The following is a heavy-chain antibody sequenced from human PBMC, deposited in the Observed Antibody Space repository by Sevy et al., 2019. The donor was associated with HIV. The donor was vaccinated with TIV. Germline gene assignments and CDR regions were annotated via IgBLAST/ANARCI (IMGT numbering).Heavy chain of an antibody. V-gene: IGHV4-61*02. CDR3: ARVDGDGYNYGYFDS. D-gene: IGHD5-12*01. CDR1: GGSIRSGRYY. CDR2: IFPSGGS. J-gene: IGHJ4*02. Sequence: SETLSLTCTVSGGSIRSGRYYWTWIRQPAGKGLEWVGRIFPSGGSDFNPSMMSRVSMSIDTSKKQFSLRLTSVTAADTAIYYCARVDGDGYNYGYFDSWGPGTLVTVSS.